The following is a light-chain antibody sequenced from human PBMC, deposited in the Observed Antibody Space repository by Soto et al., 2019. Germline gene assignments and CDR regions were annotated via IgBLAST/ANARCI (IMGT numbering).Light chain of an antibody. CDR2: DAS. CDR3: QQSFSVPYT. V-gene: IGKV1-39*01. J-gene: IGKJ2*01. Sequence: DIQLTQSPPSLSASVGDRVTITCRASQSISRHLNWYQQKPGKAPKVLIYDASSLESGVPSRFSGRGSGTDFTLTISSLQTEDFATYYCQQSFSVPYTFGQGTKVDIK. CDR1: QSISRH.